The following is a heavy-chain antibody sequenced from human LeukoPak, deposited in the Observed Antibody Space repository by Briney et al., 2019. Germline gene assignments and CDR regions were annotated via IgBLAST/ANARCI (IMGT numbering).Heavy chain of an antibody. J-gene: IGHJ4*02. CDR1: GYRFTSYW. CDR2: IDPSDSYT. V-gene: IGHV5-10-1*04. D-gene: IGHD6-19*01. CDR3: ARPGYRSRYFDY. Sequence: GESLRISCKVSGYRFTSYWINWVRQMPGKGLEWMGRIDPSDSYTKYSPSFQGQVTISADKSISTAYLQWSSLKASDTAMYYCARPGYRSRYFDYWGQGTLVTVSS.